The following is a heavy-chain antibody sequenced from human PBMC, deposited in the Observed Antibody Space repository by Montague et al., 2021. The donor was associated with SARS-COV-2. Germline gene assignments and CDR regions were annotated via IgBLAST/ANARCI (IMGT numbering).Heavy chain of an antibody. CDR1: GGSFSTYS. V-gene: IGHV4-34*01. D-gene: IGHD3-10*01. CDR2: IHRGGST. Sequence: SETLSLTCAVHGGSFSTYSWNWIRQPPGKGLEWIGEIHRGGSTDYNPSLKSRVPISADTSKNQFSLKLTSVAAADTAVYYCARLGDGVVPSPILGVGPYYSYYNMDVWGKGTTIAVSS. J-gene: IGHJ6*03. CDR3: ARLGDGVVPSPILGVGPYYSYYNMDV.